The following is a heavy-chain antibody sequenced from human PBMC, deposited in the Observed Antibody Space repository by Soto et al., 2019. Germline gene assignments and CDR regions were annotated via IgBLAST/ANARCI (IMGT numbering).Heavy chain of an antibody. CDR1: GYTFTGYY. Sequence: ASVKVSCKASGYTFTGYYMHWVRQAPGQGLEWMGWITPYNGNTNYAQKHQGRVTMTTDTSTSTAYMELRSLRSDDTAVYYCARDKGDYYGSGSYYNHYYYYYGMDVWGQGTTVTVSS. V-gene: IGHV1-18*04. CDR2: ITPYNGNT. J-gene: IGHJ6*02. D-gene: IGHD3-10*01. CDR3: ARDKGDYYGSGSYYNHYYYYYGMDV.